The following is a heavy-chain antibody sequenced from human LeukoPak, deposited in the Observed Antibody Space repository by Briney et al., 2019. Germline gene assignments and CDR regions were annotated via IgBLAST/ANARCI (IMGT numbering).Heavy chain of an antibody. V-gene: IGHV3-23*01. CDR3: VVPYGDYDGFDY. J-gene: IGHJ4*02. Sequence: GGSLRLSCAASGFTFSSYAMSWVRQAPGKGLEWVSAISGSGGSTYYADSVKGRFTISRDNSKNTLYLQMNSLRAEDTAVYYCVVPYGDYDGFDYWGQGTLVTVSS. D-gene: IGHD4-17*01. CDR2: ISGSGGST. CDR1: GFTFSSYA.